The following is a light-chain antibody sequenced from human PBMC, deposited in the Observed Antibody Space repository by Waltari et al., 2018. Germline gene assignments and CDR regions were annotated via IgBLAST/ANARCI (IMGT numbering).Light chain of an antibody. CDR1: QSINTW. J-gene: IGKJ1*01. V-gene: IGKV1-5*03. CDR3: QQYKAYST. CDR2: KAS. Sequence: DIQMTQCPSTLSASIGDRVTITCRASQSINTWLAWYQQKPGKAPKLLIYKASTLESGVPSRFSGDGSGTEFTLTIDSLQPDDFASYYCQQYKAYSTFGQGTQVDI.